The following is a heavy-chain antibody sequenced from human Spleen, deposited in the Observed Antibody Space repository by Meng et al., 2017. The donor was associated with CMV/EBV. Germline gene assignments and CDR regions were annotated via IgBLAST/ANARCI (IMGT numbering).Heavy chain of an antibody. CDR1: GYSISSGYY. J-gene: IGHJ4*02. D-gene: IGHD4-11*01. CDR3: ARGDYTNGVDY. V-gene: IGHV4-38-2*02. CDR2: IYHSGST. Sequence: SETLSLTCTVSGYSISSGYYWGWIRQSPGKGLEWIGSIYHSGSTYYNPSLKSRVTISVDTSKNQFSLKLSSVTAADTAVYYGARGDYTNGVDYWGQGTLVTVSS.